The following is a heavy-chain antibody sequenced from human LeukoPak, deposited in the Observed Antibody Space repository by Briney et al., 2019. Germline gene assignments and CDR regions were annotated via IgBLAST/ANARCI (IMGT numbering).Heavy chain of an antibody. V-gene: IGHV1-69*06. CDR3: ARANVDTAMVTWDWFDP. J-gene: IGHJ5*02. D-gene: IGHD5-18*01. Sequence: SVTVSCKASGGTFISYAITWVRQAPGQGLEWMGGIIPIFGTANYAQKFQGRVTITADKSTSTAYMELSSLRSEDTAVYYCARANVDTAMVTWDWFDPWGQGTLVTVSS. CDR1: GGTFISYA. CDR2: IIPIFGTA.